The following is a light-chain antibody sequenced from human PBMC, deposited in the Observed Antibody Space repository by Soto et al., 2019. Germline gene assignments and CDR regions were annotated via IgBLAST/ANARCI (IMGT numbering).Light chain of an antibody. J-gene: IGKJ3*01. CDR2: AAS. Sequence: DIQMTQSPSSLSASVGDRVTITCRASQDIRSDLGWFQQKPGKAPKRLMYAASTLESGVPSRFSGRRSGTEFTLTISSLQPEDFATYYCLQHNSYPFTFGPGTKVDIK. CDR3: LQHNSYPFT. V-gene: IGKV1-17*01. CDR1: QDIRSD.